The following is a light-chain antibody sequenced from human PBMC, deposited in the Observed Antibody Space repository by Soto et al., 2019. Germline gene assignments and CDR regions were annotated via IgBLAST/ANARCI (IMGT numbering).Light chain of an antibody. V-gene: IGKV1-27*01. Sequence: DIRMTQSPSSLSASVGDRVTITCRASQGISNFLAWYQQKPGKVPKLLISAASTLQSGVQSRFSGSGSGTDFTITITSLQPEDGATYDYQKYSSVIPFGQGTRLE. CDR3: QKYSSVIP. J-gene: IGKJ5*01. CDR2: AAS. CDR1: QGISNF.